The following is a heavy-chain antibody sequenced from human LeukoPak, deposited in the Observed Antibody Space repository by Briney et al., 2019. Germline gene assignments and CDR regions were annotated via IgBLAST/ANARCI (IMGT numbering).Heavy chain of an antibody. Sequence: SETLSLTCTVSGGSVSSGSYYWSWIRQPPGKGLEWTGYIYYSGSTNYNPSLKSRVTISVDTSKNQFSLKLSSVTAADTAVYYCARAYSTMTYFDYWGQGTLVTVSS. D-gene: IGHD6-13*01. CDR2: IYYSGST. CDR3: ARAYSTMTYFDY. V-gene: IGHV4-61*01. J-gene: IGHJ4*02. CDR1: GGSVSSGSYY.